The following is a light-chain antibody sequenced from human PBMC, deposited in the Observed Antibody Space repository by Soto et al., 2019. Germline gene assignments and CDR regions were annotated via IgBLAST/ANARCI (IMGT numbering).Light chain of an antibody. CDR1: QAIRTS. CDR2: DAS. Sequence: ANQMTQSPSSLSASVGGKVTITCRASQAIRTSLVWYQQKSGKAPSLLIADASSRHSGVPSRFSGSGFGTDFNLTINGLQPEDFATYYCLQDATYPWTFGQGTKVDI. CDR3: LQDATYPWT. J-gene: IGKJ1*01. V-gene: IGKV1-6*01.